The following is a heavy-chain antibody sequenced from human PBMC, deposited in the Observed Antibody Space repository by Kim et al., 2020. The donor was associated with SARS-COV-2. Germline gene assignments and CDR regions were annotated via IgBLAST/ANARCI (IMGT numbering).Heavy chain of an antibody. Sequence: GGSLRLSCTASGFTFGDYAMSWFRQAPGKGLEWVGFIRSKAYGGTTEYAASVKGRFTISRDDSKSIAYLQMNSLKTEDTAVYYCTRDDLQSIAVAGDDAFDIWGQGTMVTISS. V-gene: IGHV3-49*03. D-gene: IGHD6-19*01. CDR3: TRDDLQSIAVAGDDAFDI. CDR1: GFTFGDYA. J-gene: IGHJ3*02. CDR2: IRSKAYGGTT.